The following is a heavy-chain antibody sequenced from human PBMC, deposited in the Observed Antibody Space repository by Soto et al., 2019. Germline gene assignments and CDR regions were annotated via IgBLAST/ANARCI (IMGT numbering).Heavy chain of an antibody. J-gene: IGHJ5*02. V-gene: IGHV4-59*01. Sequence: SETLSLTCTVSGGSISSYYWSWIRQPPGKGLEWIGYIYYSGSTNYNPSLKSRVTISVDTSKNQFSLKLSSVTAADTAVYYCARDRTDTYYDDSSGYSVGWFDPWGQGTLVTVSS. CDR2: IYYSGST. CDR1: GGSISSYY. D-gene: IGHD3-22*01. CDR3: ARDRTDTYYDDSSGYSVGWFDP.